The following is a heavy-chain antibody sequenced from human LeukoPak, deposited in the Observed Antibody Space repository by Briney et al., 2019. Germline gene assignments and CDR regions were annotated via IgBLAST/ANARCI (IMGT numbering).Heavy chain of an antibody. D-gene: IGHD3/OR15-3a*01. CDR3: ARDHGRWYFDL. V-gene: IGHV3-11*04. J-gene: IGHJ2*01. Sequence: GGSLRLSCAVSAFTFSNTWMSWVRQAPGKGLEWVSYLSTSGSTIYYADSVKGRFTISRDNAKNSLYLQMNSLRAEDTAVYYCARDHGRWYFDLWGRGTLVTVSS. CDR2: LSTSGSTI. CDR1: AFTFSNTW.